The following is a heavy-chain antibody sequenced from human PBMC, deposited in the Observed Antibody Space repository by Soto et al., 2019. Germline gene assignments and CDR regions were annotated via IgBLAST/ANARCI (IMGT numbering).Heavy chain of an antibody. CDR1: GGSISSGGYS. CDR2: IYHSGST. Sequence: SETLSLTCAVSGGSISSGGYSWSWIRQPPGKGLEWIGYIYHSGSTYYNPSLKSRVTISVDRSKNQFSLKLSSVTAADTAVYYCARNPYYYDSSGYYPPSFFDYWGQGTLVTVSS. J-gene: IGHJ4*02. D-gene: IGHD3-22*01. CDR3: ARNPYYYDSSGYYPPSFFDY. V-gene: IGHV4-30-2*01.